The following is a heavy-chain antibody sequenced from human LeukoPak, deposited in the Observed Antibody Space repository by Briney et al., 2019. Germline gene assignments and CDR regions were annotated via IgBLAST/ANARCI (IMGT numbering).Heavy chain of an antibody. D-gene: IGHD3-10*01. CDR3: ARGRFGAFYD. CDR1: GGSFSGYY. V-gene: IGHV4-59*10. J-gene: IGHJ4*02. CDR2: IYTSGST. Sequence: PSETLSLTCAVYGGSFSGYYWSWIRQPAGKGLEWIGRIYTSGSTNYNPSLKSRVTMSVDTSKNQFSLKLSSVTAADTAVYYCARGRFGAFYDWGQGTLVTVSS.